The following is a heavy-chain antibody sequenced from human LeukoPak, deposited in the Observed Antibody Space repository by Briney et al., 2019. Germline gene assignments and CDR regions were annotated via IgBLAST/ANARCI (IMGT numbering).Heavy chain of an antibody. V-gene: IGHV1-18*04. CDR3: ARNGGYDILTGYDFDY. CDR2: ISAYNGNT. J-gene: IGHJ4*02. Sequence: ASVKVSCKASGYTFTSYGISWVRQAPGQGLEWMGWISAYNGNTSYAQKLQGRVTMTTDTSTSTAYMELRSLRSDDTAVYYCARNGGYDILTGYDFDYWGQGTLVTVSP. D-gene: IGHD3-9*01. CDR1: GYTFTSYG.